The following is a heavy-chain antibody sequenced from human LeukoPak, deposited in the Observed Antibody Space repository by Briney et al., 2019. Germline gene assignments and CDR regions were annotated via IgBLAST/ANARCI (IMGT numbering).Heavy chain of an antibody. Sequence: GGSLRLSCAASGFTFSSYAMHWVRQAPGKGLEWVAVISYDGSNKYYADSVKGRFTISRDNSKNTLYLQMNSLRAEDTAVYYCAKDQGSGSVFDYWGQGTLVTVSS. J-gene: IGHJ4*02. CDR2: ISYDGSNK. D-gene: IGHD1-26*01. V-gene: IGHV3-30*04. CDR3: AKDQGSGSVFDY. CDR1: GFTFSSYA.